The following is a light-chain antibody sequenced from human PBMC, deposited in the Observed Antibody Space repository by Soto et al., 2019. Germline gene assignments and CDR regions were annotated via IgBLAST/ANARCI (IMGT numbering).Light chain of an antibody. CDR2: EVV. CDR3: KSYAGSNTYV. Sequence: QSALTRPRSASGSPGQSVTISCTGTKNDIGVYDFVSWYQHHPGKAPRLIIYEVVQRPSGVPDRFSGSKSGNTASLTVSGLQAADEADYFCKSYAGSNTYVFGSGTKVTV. J-gene: IGLJ1*01. V-gene: IGLV2-8*01. CDR1: KNDIGVYDF.